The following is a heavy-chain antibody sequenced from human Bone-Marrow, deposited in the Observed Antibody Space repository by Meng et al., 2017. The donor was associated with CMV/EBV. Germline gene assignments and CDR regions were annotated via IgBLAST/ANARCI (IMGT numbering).Heavy chain of an antibody. J-gene: IGHJ4*02. D-gene: IGHD2-2*02. V-gene: IGHV4-31*03. CDR2: IYYSGST. Sequence: SETLSLTCTVSGGSISSGGYYWSWIRQHPGKGLEWIGYIYYSGSTYYNPFLKSRVTISVDTSKNQFSLKLSSVTAADTAVYYCARDPGWQYCSSTSCYRVWGQGTRVTVSS. CDR3: ARDPGWQYCSSTSCYRV. CDR1: GGSISSGGYY.